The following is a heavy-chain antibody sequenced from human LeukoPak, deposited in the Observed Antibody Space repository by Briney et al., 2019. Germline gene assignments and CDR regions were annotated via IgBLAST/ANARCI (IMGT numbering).Heavy chain of an antibody. V-gene: IGHV3-30*02. D-gene: IGHD5-12*01. CDR1: GFIFISYG. Sequence: GGSLRLSCAASGFIFISYGMHRVRQAPGKGLEWVAFIRYDGSNKYYADSVKGRFTISRDNSKNTLYLQMKSLRAEDTAVYYCAKGGGYEAQYYYYYLDVWGKGTTVTISS. CDR2: IRYDGSNK. J-gene: IGHJ6*03. CDR3: AKGGGYEAQYYYYYLDV.